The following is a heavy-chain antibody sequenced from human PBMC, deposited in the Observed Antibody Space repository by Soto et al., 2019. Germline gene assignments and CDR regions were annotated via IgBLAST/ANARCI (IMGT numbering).Heavy chain of an antibody. CDR1: GGSGSSGSYY. J-gene: IGHJ6*02. CDR3: ARGYEGIAAAGTYYAMDV. CDR2: IYYSGST. Sequence: SETLSLTCTVSGGSGSSGSYYWSWIRQPPGKGLEWIGYIYYSGSTNYNPSLKSRVTISVDTSKNQFSLKLSSVTAADTAVYYCARGYEGIAAAGTYYAMDVWGQGTTVTVSS. V-gene: IGHV4-61*01. D-gene: IGHD6-13*01.